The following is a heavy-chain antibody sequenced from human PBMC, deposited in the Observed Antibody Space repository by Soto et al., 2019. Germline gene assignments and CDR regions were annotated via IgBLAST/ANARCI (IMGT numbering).Heavy chain of an antibody. CDR3: ARDRSSSYSYAMDL. Sequence: QVHLVESGGGIVQPGGSLTLSCSVSDFAFRLHGIHWVRQTPGKGLEWVAMVWHDGTRKYFRDSVRGRFTISRDSAKKKVNLQMNNLRGDDSALYFCARDRSSSYSYAMDLWGQGTTVTVSS. CDR1: DFAFRLHG. V-gene: IGHV3-33*01. D-gene: IGHD3-10*01. CDR2: VWHDGTRK. J-gene: IGHJ6*02.